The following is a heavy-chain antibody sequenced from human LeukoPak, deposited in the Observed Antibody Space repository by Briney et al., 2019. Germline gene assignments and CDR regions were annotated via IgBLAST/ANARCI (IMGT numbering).Heavy chain of an antibody. V-gene: IGHV1-69*05. CDR2: IILIFGTA. Sequence: SVKVSCKASGGTFSSYAISWVRQAPGQGLEWMGGIILIFGTANYAQKFQGRVTITTDESTSTAYMELSSLRSEDTAVYYCASDPAGEGATLLSWGQGTLVTVSS. D-gene: IGHD1-26*01. CDR3: ASDPAGEGATLLS. J-gene: IGHJ5*02. CDR1: GGTFSSYA.